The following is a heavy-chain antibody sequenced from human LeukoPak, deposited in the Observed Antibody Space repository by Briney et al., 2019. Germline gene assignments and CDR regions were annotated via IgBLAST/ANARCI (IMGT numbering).Heavy chain of an antibody. Sequence: NASQTLSLTCTVSGGSISSGGYYWSWIRQPPGKGLEWIGYIYHSGSTYYNPSLKSRVTISVDTSKNQFSLKLSSVTAADTAVYYCARTRPFIAAAGTKWYFDLWGRGTLVTVSS. D-gene: IGHD6-13*01. J-gene: IGHJ2*01. V-gene: IGHV4-30-2*01. CDR1: GGSISSGGYY. CDR3: ARTRPFIAAAGTKWYFDL. CDR2: IYHSGST.